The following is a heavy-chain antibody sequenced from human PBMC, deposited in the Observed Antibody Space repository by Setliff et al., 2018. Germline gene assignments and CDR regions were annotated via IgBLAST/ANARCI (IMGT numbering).Heavy chain of an antibody. Sequence: VSCKASGYTFTSYGISWVRQAPGQGLEWMGWISAYNGNTNYAQKLQGRVTMTTDTSTSTAYMELRSLRSDDTAVYYCVRSSAPQVVLAADFDFWGQGTPVTVSS. CDR1: GYTFTSYG. CDR3: VRSSAPQVVLAADFDF. D-gene: IGHD6-19*01. J-gene: IGHJ4*02. CDR2: ISAYNGNT. V-gene: IGHV1-18*01.